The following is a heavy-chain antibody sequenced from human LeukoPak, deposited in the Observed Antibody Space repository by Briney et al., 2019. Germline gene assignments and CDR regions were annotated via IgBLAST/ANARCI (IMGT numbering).Heavy chain of an antibody. CDR2: ISYDGSYK. CDR1: GFTFSNYG. J-gene: IGHJ4*02. V-gene: IGHV3-30*18. Sequence: GRSLRLSCAASGFTFSNYGMHWVRQAPGKGLEWVALISYDGSYKDYVDSVKGRFTISRDNSRNTLYLQMNILRAEDTAVYYSAQDQDKYGYNSEDPFDHWGQGSLVTVS. D-gene: IGHD5-24*01. CDR3: AQDQDKYGYNSEDPFDH.